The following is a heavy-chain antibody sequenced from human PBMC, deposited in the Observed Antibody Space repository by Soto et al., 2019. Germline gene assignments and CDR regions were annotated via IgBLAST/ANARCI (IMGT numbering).Heavy chain of an antibody. D-gene: IGHD3-10*01. J-gene: IGHJ4*02. CDR1: CGSISSYY. CDR2: IYYSGST. Sequence: PSETLSLTCTVSCGSISSYYWSWIRQPPGKGLEWIGYIYYSGSTNYNPSLKSRVTISVDTSKNQFSLKLSSVTAADTAVYYCARGRRSMVRGDPFDYWGQGTLVTVSS. V-gene: IGHV4-59*12. CDR3: ARGRRSMVRGDPFDY.